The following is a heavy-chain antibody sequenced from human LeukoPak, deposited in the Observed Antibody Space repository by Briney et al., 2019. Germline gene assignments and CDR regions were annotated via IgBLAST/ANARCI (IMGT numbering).Heavy chain of an antibody. CDR3: ARERVRGYCSGGSCYQLNY. CDR2: INPNSGGT. J-gene: IGHJ4*02. CDR1: GYTFTGYY. Sequence: ASVKVSCKASGYTFTGYYMHWVRQAPGQGLEWMGWINPNSGGTSYAQKFQGRVTMTRDTSISTAYMELSRLRSDDTAVYYCARERVRGYCSGGSCYQLNYWGQGTLVTVSS. D-gene: IGHD2-15*01. V-gene: IGHV1-2*02.